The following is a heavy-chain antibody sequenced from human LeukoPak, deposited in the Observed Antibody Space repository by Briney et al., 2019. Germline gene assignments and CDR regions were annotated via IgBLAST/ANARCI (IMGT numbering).Heavy chain of an antibody. CDR1: GGSFSGYY. D-gene: IGHD2-2*01. CDR2: INHSGST. J-gene: IGHJ2*01. CDR3: ARVGRWGCSSTSCYLRRYFDL. V-gene: IGHV4-34*01. Sequence: SETLSLTCAVYGGSFSGYYWSWIRQPPGKGLEWIGEINHSGSTNYNPSLKSRVTISVDTSKNQFSLKLSSVTAADTAVYYCARVGRWGCSSTSCYLRRYFDLWGRGTLVAVSS.